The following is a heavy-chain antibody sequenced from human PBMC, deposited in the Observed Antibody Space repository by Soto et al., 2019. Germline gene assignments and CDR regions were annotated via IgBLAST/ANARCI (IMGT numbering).Heavy chain of an antibody. CDR1: GGSISSSSYY. V-gene: IGHV4-39*01. CDR2: IYYSGST. D-gene: IGHD2-21*02. Sequence: PSETLSLTCTVSGGSISSSSYYWGWIRQPPGKGLEWIGSIYYSGSTYYNPSLKSRVTISVDTSKNQFSLKLSSVTAADTAVYYCAALIGGDANWYGMDVWGQGTTVTVSS. CDR3: AALIGGDANWYGMDV. J-gene: IGHJ6*02.